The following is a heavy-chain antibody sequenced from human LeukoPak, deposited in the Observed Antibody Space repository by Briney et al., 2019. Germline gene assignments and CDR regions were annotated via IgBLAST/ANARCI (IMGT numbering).Heavy chain of an antibody. CDR1: GYTFTSYA. V-gene: IGHV1-3*01. J-gene: IGHJ5*02. CDR3: AGGYCSSTSCYASSNWFDP. CDR2: INAGNGNT. Sequence: ASVKVSCKASGYTFTSYAMHWVRQAPGQRLEWMGWINAGNGNTKYSQKFQGRVTITRDTSTSTAYMELSSLRSEDTAVYYCAGGYCSSTSCYASSNWFDPWGQGTLVTVSS. D-gene: IGHD2-2*01.